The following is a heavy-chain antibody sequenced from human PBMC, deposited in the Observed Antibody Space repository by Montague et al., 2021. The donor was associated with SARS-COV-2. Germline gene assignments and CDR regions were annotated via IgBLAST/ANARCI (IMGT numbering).Heavy chain of an antibody. CDR3: ARHSKQWLVLGGGYYFDY. J-gene: IGHJ4*02. V-gene: IGHV4-39*01. D-gene: IGHD6-19*01. CDR2: IYYSGST. CDR1: GGSISSRSYY. Sequence: SETLSLTCTVSGGSISSRSYYWGWIRQPPGKGLEWIGSIYYSGSTYYNPSLKSRVTISVDTSKNQFSLKLSSETAADTAVYYCARHSKQWLVLGGGYYFDYWGQGTLVTVSS.